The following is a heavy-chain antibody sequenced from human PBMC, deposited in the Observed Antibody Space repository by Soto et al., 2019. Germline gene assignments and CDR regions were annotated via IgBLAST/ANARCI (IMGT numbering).Heavy chain of an antibody. D-gene: IGHD4-17*01. V-gene: IGHV4-30-4*01. Sequence: SETLSLTCTVSGGPISSGDFYWTWIRQPPGKGLEWIGYIYYSGSTYYNPSLKSRVAISVDTSKNQFSLKLSSVTAADTAVYYCARGLTTVSPFDYWGQGTLVTVSS. CDR1: GGPISSGDFY. CDR2: IYYSGST. J-gene: IGHJ4*02. CDR3: ARGLTTVSPFDY.